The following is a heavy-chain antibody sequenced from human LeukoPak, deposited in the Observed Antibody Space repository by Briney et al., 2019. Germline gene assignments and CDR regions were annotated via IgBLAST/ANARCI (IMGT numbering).Heavy chain of an antibody. Sequence: SETLSLTCTVSGGSISSSSYYWSWIRQPPGKGLEWIGEINHSGSTNYNPSLKSRVTISVDKSKNQFSLKLSSVTAADTAVYYCARGARGYYDSSGYYYFDYWGQGTLVTVSS. CDR3: ARGARGYYDSSGYYYFDY. V-gene: IGHV4-39*07. CDR1: GGSISSSSYY. J-gene: IGHJ4*02. CDR2: INHSGST. D-gene: IGHD3-22*01.